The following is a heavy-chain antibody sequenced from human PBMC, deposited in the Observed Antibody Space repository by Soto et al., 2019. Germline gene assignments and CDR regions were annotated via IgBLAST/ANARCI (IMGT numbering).Heavy chain of an antibody. D-gene: IGHD6-13*01. CDR1: GFTFSSYT. CDR3: AKVKKVVAAADSYYNWFDP. J-gene: IGHJ5*02. CDR2: ISGSASST. Sequence: GGSLRLSCAASGFTFSSYTMTWVRQAPGKGLEWVSGISGSASSTYYADSVKGRFTISRDNSKNTLWLQMNSLRAEDTAVYYCAKVKKVVAAADSYYNWFDPWGQGTLVTVSS. V-gene: IGHV3-23*01.